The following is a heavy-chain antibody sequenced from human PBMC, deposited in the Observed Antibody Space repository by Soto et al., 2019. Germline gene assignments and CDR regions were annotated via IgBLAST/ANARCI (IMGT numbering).Heavy chain of an antibody. CDR2: INHSGST. CDR1: GGSFSGYD. CDR3: ARRTPLYAAESSRFDP. J-gene: IGHJ5*02. V-gene: IGHV4-34*01. Sequence: EMLCLTCAVDGGSFSGYDWSWIRQPPGKGLEWIGEINHSGSTNYNPSLKSRVTISADTSNNQFSLRVTSVTAADTAVYYCARRTPLYAAESSRFDPWGQGALVTVSS. D-gene: IGHD3-10*01.